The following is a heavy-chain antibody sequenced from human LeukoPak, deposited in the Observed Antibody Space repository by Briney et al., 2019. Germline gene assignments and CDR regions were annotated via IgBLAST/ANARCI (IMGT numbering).Heavy chain of an antibody. CDR3: ARERWEDWYCDL. J-gene: IGHJ2*01. D-gene: IGHD1-26*01. CDR2: IKQDGSEK. CDR1: GFTFSSYW. Sequence: GGSLRLSCAASGFTFSSYWMSWVRQAPGKGLEWVANIKQDGSEKYYVDSVKGRFTISRDNATNSLYLQMNSLSAEDTAVYYCARERWEDWYCDLWGRGTLVTVSS. V-gene: IGHV3-7*01.